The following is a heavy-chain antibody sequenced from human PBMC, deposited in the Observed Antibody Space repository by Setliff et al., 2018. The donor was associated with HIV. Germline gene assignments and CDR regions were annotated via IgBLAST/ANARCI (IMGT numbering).Heavy chain of an antibody. CDR3: TTGTRLVD. CDR2: IESKTDGGTT. Sequence: LRLSCAASGFTFSNAWMSWVRQAPGKGLEWVGRIESKTDGGTTDYAATVKGRFTISRDDSKNTLYLQMNSLKIEDTAVYYCTTGTRLVDWGQGALVTVSS. D-gene: IGHD2-21*01. V-gene: IGHV3-15*04. J-gene: IGHJ4*02. CDR1: GFTFSNAW.